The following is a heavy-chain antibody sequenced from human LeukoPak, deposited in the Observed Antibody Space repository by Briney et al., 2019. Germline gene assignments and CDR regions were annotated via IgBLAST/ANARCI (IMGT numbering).Heavy chain of an antibody. CDR1: GYIFTSYY. Sequence: ASVKVSCKASGYIFTSYYMHWVRQAPGQGLEWMGIINPVGGSTTYAQKFQGRVTMTRETSTSTVHMEMSSLTSEDTAVYFCASDRQWLAYFDYRGQGTLVTVSS. D-gene: IGHD6-19*01. J-gene: IGHJ4*02. CDR3: ASDRQWLAYFDY. V-gene: IGHV1-46*01. CDR2: INPVGGST.